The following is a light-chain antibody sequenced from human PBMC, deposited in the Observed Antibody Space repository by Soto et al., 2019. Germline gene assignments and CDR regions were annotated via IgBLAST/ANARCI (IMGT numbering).Light chain of an antibody. CDR1: SSDVGGYNY. CDR3: GSYTISSAVM. V-gene: IGLV2-14*03. CDR2: GVS. Sequence: QSVLTQPASVSGSPGQSITISCTGTSSDVGGYNYVSWYQHHPGKAPKLLIYGVSNRPSGVSNRFSGSKSGNTASLTISGLQAEDEADYYCGSYTISSAVMFGGGTKVTVL. J-gene: IGLJ3*02.